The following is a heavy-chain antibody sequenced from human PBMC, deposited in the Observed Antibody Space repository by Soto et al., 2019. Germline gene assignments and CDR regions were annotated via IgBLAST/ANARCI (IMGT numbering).Heavy chain of an antibody. Sequence: ASVKVSCKASGYTFTSYYMHWVRQAPGQGLEWMGIINPSGGSTNYAQKFQGRVTMTRDTSTSTVYMELSSLRSEDTAVYYCARVAGDSSSFTSYYYYVMDVWGQGTTVTVSS. D-gene: IGHD6-6*01. CDR1: GYTFTSYY. J-gene: IGHJ6*02. V-gene: IGHV1-46*01. CDR3: ARVAGDSSSFTSYYYYVMDV. CDR2: INPSGGST.